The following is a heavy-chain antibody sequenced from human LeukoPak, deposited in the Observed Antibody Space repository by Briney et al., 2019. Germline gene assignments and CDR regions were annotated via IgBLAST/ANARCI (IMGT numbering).Heavy chain of an antibody. D-gene: IGHD6-25*01. Sequence: SETLFLTCAVYGGSFSGYYWSWIRQTPGKGLEWIGEINRSGSINYDPSLQSRVAIAVDNNNNQFSVKLSSVTAADPAVFYYERSRHRGRSNGFVPWGKGTRVTVSS. CDR1: GGSFSGYY. V-gene: IGHV4-34*01. CDR3: ERSRHRGRSNGFVP. CDR2: INRSGSI. J-gene: IGHJ5*02.